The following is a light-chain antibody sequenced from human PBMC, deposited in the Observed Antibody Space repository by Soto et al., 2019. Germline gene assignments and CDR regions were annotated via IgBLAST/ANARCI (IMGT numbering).Light chain of an antibody. CDR1: SSNIGDNP. J-gene: IGLJ2*01. Sequence: QSVLTQSPSVSEAPRQRVTITCSGSSSNIGDNPVNWYQQLPGKAPKLLIYYDDLLASGVSDRFSGSKSGTSASLAISGLQSEDDGDYYCAAWDDSLDGVVFGGGTKVTVL. CDR2: YDD. V-gene: IGLV1-36*01. CDR3: AAWDDSLDGVV.